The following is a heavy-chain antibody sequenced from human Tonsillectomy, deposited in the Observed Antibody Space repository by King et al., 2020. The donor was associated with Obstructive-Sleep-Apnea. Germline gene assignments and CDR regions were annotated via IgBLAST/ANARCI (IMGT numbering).Heavy chain of an antibody. Sequence: QLVQSGAEVKKPGSSVKVSCKASGGTFSSYAISWVRQAPGQGLEWMGRIIPILGIANYAQKFQGRVTITADKSTSTAYMELSSLRSEDTAVYYCARDVLRYFRGETRKKKKTGSDWREFDYWGQGTLVTVSS. CDR3: ARDVLRYFRGETRKKKKTGSDWREFDY. D-gene: IGHD3-9*01. CDR1: GGTFSSYA. CDR2: IIPILGIA. V-gene: IGHV1-69*09. J-gene: IGHJ4*02.